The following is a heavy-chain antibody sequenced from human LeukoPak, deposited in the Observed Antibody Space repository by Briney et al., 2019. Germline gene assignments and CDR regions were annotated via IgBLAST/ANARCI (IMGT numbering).Heavy chain of an antibody. CDR3: TSGLRGGDSFDY. D-gene: IGHD2-21*02. V-gene: IGHV3-23*01. J-gene: IGHJ4*02. CDR1: GFTFSSYA. CDR2: ISGSGGST. Sequence: PGGALRLSCAASGFTFSSYAMSWVRQAPGEGLEWVSAISGSGGSTYYADSVKGRFTISRDNSKNTLYLQMNSLRAEDTAVYYCTSGLRGGDSFDYWGQGTLVTVSS.